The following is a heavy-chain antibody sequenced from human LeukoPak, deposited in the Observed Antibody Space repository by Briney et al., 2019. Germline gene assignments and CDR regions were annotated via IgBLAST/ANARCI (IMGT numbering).Heavy chain of an antibody. Sequence: ASVKVSCKASGYTFTSYGISWVRQAPGQGLEWMGWISAYNGNTNYAQKLQGRVTMTTDTSTSTAYMELRSLRSDDTAVYYCARDGRPIAAAERNRFDPWGQGTLVTVSS. CDR2: ISAYNGNT. J-gene: IGHJ5*02. D-gene: IGHD6-25*01. CDR3: ARDGRPIAAAERNRFDP. CDR1: GYTFTSYG. V-gene: IGHV1-18*01.